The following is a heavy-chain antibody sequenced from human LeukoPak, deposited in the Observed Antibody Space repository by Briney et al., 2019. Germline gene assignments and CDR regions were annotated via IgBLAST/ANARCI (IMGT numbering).Heavy chain of an antibody. CDR1: GYTFTSYG. D-gene: IGHD3-22*01. J-gene: IGHJ4*02. CDR3: ARGLARLYYDSTGSLYYFDY. V-gene: IGHV1-18*01. CDR2: INPYNDNT. Sequence: ASVKVSCKASGYTFTSYGISWMRQAPGQGLEWMGWINPYNDNTNSAEKLQGRVTLTTDTSTSTAYMELRSLRSDDTAVYYCARGLARLYYDSTGSLYYFDYWGQGTLVTVSA.